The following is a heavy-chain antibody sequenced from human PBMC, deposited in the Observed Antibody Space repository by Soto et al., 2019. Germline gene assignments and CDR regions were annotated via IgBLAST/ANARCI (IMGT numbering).Heavy chain of an antibody. D-gene: IGHD3-16*02. CDR3: TSHLGELSFPLAFHI. Sequence: PGGSLRLSCAASGFTFSGSAMHWVRQASGKGLEWVGRIRSKANSYATAYAASVKGRFTISRDDSKNTAYLQMNSLKTEDTAVYYCTSHLGELSFPLAFHIWGQGTMVTVSS. CDR1: GFTFSGSA. J-gene: IGHJ3*02. V-gene: IGHV3-73*01. CDR2: IRSKANSYAT.